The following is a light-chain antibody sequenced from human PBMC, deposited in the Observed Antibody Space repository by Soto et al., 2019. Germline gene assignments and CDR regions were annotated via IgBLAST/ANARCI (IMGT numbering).Light chain of an antibody. V-gene: IGLV2-14*01. J-gene: IGLJ1*01. CDR1: SSDVGGYIY. Sequence: QSVLTQPASVSGSPGQSITIACTGTSSDVGGYIYVSWFQQHPGKAPKLIIYEVSNRPSGVSDRFSASKSGNTASLTISGLQAEDESTYYCSSYSSSSTLVFGTGTKVTVL. CDR3: SSYSSSSTLV. CDR2: EVS.